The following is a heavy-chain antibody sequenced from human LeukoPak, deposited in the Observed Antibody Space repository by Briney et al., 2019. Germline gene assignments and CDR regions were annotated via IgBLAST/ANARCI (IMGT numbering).Heavy chain of an antibody. D-gene: IGHD3-22*01. CDR1: GGSISSYY. CDR2: IYYSGST. V-gene: IGHV4-59*01. J-gene: IGHJ4*02. Sequence: SETLSPTCTVSGGSISSYYWSWIRQPPGKGLEWIGYIYYSGSTNYNPSLKSRVTISVDASKNQFSLKLSSVTAADTAVYYCARAGDYYDSSGHDYWGQGTLVTVSS. CDR3: ARAGDYYDSSGHDY.